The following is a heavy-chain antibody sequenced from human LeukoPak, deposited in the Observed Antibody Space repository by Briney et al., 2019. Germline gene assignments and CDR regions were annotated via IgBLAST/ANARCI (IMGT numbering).Heavy chain of an antibody. CDR1: GFTFSDHY. CDR3: ARSPESGGNVFDI. V-gene: IGHV3-72*01. CDR2: MRNKANSYTT. Sequence: GGSLRLSCAGSGFTFSDHYIDWVRQAPGKGLEWVGRMRNKANSYTTENAASVKGRLTLSRDDSERLVFLQLNSLKIEDTAVYYCARSPESGGNVFDIWGQGTMVTVSS. D-gene: IGHD3-16*01. J-gene: IGHJ3*02.